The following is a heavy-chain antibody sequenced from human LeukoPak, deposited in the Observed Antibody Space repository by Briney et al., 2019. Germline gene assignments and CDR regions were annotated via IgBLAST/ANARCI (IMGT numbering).Heavy chain of an antibody. CDR3: ARQFGGVIVEYYYMDV. D-gene: IGHD3-16*02. V-gene: IGHV4-59*01. CDR1: GGSISSYY. CDR2: IYYSGST. J-gene: IGHJ6*03. Sequence: PSETLSLTCTVFGGSISSYYWSWIRQPPGKGLEWIGYIYYSGSTNYIPSLKSRLSISVDTSKNQVSLNLRSVTAADTAVYFCARQFGGVIVEYYYMDVWGKGTTVTVSS.